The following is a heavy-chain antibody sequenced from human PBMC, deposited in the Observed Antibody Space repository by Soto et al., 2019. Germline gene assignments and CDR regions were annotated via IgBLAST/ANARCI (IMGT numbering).Heavy chain of an antibody. CDR3: SPSYGSGSSPFDY. CDR2: VNPILAMS. V-gene: IGHV1-69*02. Sequence: QVQLVQSGAEVKKPGSSVKVSCKASGDTFSFYTLHWIRQAPGQGFEWVGRVNPILAMSSSAHKFQGRVSMFADTSTCTAYRELRSLRSDDTAVYYCSPSYGSGSSPFDYWGQGTLVTVSS. J-gene: IGHJ4*02. D-gene: IGHD3-10*01. CDR1: GDTFSFYT.